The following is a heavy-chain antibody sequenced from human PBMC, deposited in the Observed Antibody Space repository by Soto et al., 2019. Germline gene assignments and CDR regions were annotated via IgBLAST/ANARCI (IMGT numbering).Heavy chain of an antibody. Sequence: SETLSLTCTVSGGSISSYYWSWIRQPPGKGLEWIGYIYYSGSTNYNPSLKSRVTISVDTSKNQFSLKLSSATAADTAVYYCARVEMPRYFDWSHPYYYYYYMDVWGKGTTVTVSS. V-gene: IGHV4-59*01. CDR2: IYYSGST. J-gene: IGHJ6*03. CDR1: GGSISSYY. D-gene: IGHD3-9*01. CDR3: ARVEMPRYFDWSHPYYYYYYMDV.